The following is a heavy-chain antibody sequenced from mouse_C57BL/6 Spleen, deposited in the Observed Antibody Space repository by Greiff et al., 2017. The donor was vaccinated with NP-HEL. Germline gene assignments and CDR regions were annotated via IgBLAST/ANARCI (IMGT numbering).Heavy chain of an antibody. CDR2: IYPGDGDT. V-gene: IGHV1-80*01. J-gene: IGHJ1*03. Sequence: QVQLQQSGAELVKPGASVKISCKASGYAFSSYWMNWVKQRPGKGLEWIGQIYPGDGDTNYNGKFKGKATLTADKSSSTAYMQLSSLTSEDSAVYFCARYGSSSRWYFDVWGTGTTVTVSS. CDR1: GYAFSSYW. CDR3: ARYGSSSRWYFDV. D-gene: IGHD1-1*01.